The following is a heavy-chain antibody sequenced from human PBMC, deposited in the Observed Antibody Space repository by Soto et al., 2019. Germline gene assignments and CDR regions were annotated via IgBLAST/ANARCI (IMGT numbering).Heavy chain of an antibody. CDR3: ARDRPIAVANNYYYYGMDV. CDR2: IIPILGIA. J-gene: IGHJ6*02. Sequence: SVKVSCKASGGTFSSYTISWVRQAPGQGLEWMGRIIPILGIANYAQKFQGRVTITADKSTSTAYMELSSLRSEDTAVYYCARDRPIAVANNYYYYGMDVWGQGTTVTVSS. D-gene: IGHD6-19*01. V-gene: IGHV1-69*04. CDR1: GGTFSSYT.